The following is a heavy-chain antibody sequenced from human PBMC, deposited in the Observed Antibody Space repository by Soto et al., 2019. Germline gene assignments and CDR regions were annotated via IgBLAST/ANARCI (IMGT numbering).Heavy chain of an antibody. CDR3: ARDRENFYDSSCYYFSDSFDI. V-gene: IGHV3-33*01. D-gene: IGHD3-22*01. CDR2: IWYDGSNK. Sequence: QVQLVESGGVVVQPGRSLRLSCAASGFSFRTYGIHWVRQAPGKGLEWVAVIWYDGSNKYYADSVKGRFTISRDNSENTLYLQMNSLRADDTAVYYCARDRENFYDSSCYYFSDSFDIWGQGTIVTVYS. J-gene: IGHJ3*02. CDR1: GFSFRTYG.